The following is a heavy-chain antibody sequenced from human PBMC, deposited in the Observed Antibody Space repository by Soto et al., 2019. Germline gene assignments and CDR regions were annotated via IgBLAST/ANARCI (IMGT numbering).Heavy chain of an antibody. Sequence: ASVKVSCKASGYTFTSYAMHWVRQAPGQRLEWMGWINAGNGNTKYSQKFQGRVTITRDTSASTAYMELSSLRSEDTAVYYCARSGTTVTTSEAYYYYGMDVWGQGTTVTVSS. V-gene: IGHV1-3*01. D-gene: IGHD4-17*01. CDR1: GYTFTSYA. CDR3: ARSGTTVTTSEAYYYYGMDV. CDR2: INAGNGNT. J-gene: IGHJ6*02.